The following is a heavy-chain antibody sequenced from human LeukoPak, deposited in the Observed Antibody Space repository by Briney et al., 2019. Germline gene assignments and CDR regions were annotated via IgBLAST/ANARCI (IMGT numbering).Heavy chain of an antibody. CDR1: GGSISSYY. J-gene: IGHJ4*02. V-gene: IGHV4-59*01. CDR2: IYYSGST. D-gene: IGHD3-22*01. CDR3: ARGEYYYDSSGYYPRPPFFDY. Sequence: PSETLSLTCTVSGGSISSYYWSWIRQPPGKGLEWIGYIYYSGSTNYNPSLKSRVTISVDTSKNQFSLKLSSVTAADTAVYYCARGEYYYDSSGYYPRPPFFDYWGQGTLVTVSS.